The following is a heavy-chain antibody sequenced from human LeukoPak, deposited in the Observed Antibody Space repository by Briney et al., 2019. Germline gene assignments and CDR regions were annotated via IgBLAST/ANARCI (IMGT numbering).Heavy chain of an antibody. CDR2: IYRGGST. CDR1: GFTVGSNY. J-gene: IGHJ4*02. Sequence: GGSLRLSCAASGFTVGSNYMSWVRQAPGKGLEWVSIIYRGGSTNYADSVKGRFTTSRDTSKNTLYLQMNSLRAEDTAVYYCARLSANSSAYFFDYWGQGTLVTVSS. D-gene: IGHD3-22*01. V-gene: IGHV3-66*04. CDR3: ARLSANSSAYFFDY.